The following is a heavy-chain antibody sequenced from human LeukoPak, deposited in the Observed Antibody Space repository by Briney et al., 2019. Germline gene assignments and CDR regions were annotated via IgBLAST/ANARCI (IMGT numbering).Heavy chain of an antibody. J-gene: IGHJ4*02. CDR3: ASGRGY. D-gene: IGHD3-10*01. V-gene: IGHV3-21*01. CDR1: GLTFSSYT. Sequence: TPGGALRLSCAASGLTFSSYTLIWVPQAPGKGLEWVSCISSSSSYKEYADSVKGRFTISRDNAKNSLFLQMNSLRAEDTAVYYCASGRGYWGQGTRVTVSS. CDR2: ISSSSSYK.